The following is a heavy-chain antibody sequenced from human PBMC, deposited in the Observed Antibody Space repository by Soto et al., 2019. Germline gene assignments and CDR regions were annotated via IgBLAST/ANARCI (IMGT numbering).Heavy chain of an antibody. V-gene: IGHV3-33*01. CDR3: ARGSGGFDYYYGMEV. CDR1: GFTFSSYG. CDR2: IWYDGSNK. D-gene: IGHD3-16*01. Sequence: GGSLRLSCAASGFTFSSYGMHWVRQAPGKGLEWVAVIWYDGSNKYYADSVKGRFTISRDNSKNTLYLQMNSLRAEDTAVYYCARGSGGFDYYYGMEVRGQGTTVTVPS. J-gene: IGHJ6*02.